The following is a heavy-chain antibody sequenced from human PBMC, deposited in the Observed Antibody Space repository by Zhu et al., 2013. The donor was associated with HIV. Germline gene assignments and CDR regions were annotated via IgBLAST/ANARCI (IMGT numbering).Heavy chain of an antibody. CDR3: ARDTGTYPDS. V-gene: IGHV1-2*02. CDR2: INPNSGAT. CDR1: GNTFSGYY. J-gene: IGHJ4*02. D-gene: IGHD1-7*01. Sequence: QVQLVQSGAEVKKPGASVKVSCKASGNTFSGYYVHWVRQAPGQGLEWMGWINPNSGATYYVQKFQDRVTMTRDTSINTAYMELRRLRSDDTAIYYCARDTGTYPDSWGQGTLVLRLL.